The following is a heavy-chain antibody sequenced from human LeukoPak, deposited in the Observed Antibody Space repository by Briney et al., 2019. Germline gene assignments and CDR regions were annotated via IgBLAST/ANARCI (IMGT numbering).Heavy chain of an antibody. J-gene: IGHJ4*02. V-gene: IGHV3-30*02. CDR3: AKDRWGAVASFDY. CDR2: IRYDGNNK. CDR1: GFPFSDYV. Sequence: GGSLRLSCAASGFPFSDYVMHWVRQAPGKGLEWVAVIRYDGNNKYYADSGKGRFTISRDNSKNMLYLQMNSLGTEDTAVYYCAKDRWGAVASFDYWGQGTLVTVSS. D-gene: IGHD6-19*01.